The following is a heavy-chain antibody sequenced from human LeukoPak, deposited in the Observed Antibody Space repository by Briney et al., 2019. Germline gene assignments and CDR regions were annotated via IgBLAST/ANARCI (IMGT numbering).Heavy chain of an antibody. CDR1: GFTLSSYA. J-gene: IGHJ5*02. CDR3: AIVVAARQGTIDP. D-gene: IGHD6-6*01. Sequence: PGRSLRPSCAAAGFTLSSYAMRWVRHAPGKGLEWVSSIIVSGVTTYYADSVKGRSTISRDNSKSTPYLQMTSLRAQDTAVYYCAIVVAARQGTIDPWGEGTLVTIS. V-gene: IGHV3-23*01. CDR2: IIVSGVTT.